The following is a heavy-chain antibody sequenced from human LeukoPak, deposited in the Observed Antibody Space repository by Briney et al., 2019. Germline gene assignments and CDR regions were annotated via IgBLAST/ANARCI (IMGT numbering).Heavy chain of an antibody. J-gene: IGHJ4*02. CDR1: GGSISSGDYY. V-gene: IGHV4-30-4*01. Sequence: SETLSLTCTVSGGSISSGDYYWRWIRQPPGRGLERIGYIYYSGSTYYNPSLKSRVTISVDTSKNQFSLKLSSVTAADTAVYYCARTPVSGHYFDYWGQGTLVTVSS. CDR3: ARTPVSGHYFDY. D-gene: IGHD5/OR15-5a*01. CDR2: IYYSGST.